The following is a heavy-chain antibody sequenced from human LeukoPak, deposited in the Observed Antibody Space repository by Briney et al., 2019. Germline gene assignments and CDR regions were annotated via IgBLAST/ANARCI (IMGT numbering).Heavy chain of an antibody. V-gene: IGHV3-21*01. J-gene: IGHJ4*02. CDR1: GFTFSNYG. CDR2: ISSSSSYI. CDR3: ARDAKAVAGSLDY. D-gene: IGHD6-19*01. Sequence: GGTLRLSCAASGFTFSNYGMSWVRQAPGKGLEWVSSISSSSSYIYYADSVKGRFTISRDNAKNSLYLQMHNLRAEDTAVYYCARDAKAVAGSLDYWGQGTLVTVSS.